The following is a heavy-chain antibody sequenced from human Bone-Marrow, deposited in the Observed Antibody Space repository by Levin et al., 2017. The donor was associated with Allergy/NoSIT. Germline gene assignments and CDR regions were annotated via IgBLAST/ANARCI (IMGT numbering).Heavy chain of an antibody. J-gene: IGHJ5*02. CDR3: AKDRGSVWLRVSWFDP. CDR2: INQDGSEK. CDR1: GFTFPNSW. D-gene: IGHD6-19*01. V-gene: IGHV3-7*01. Sequence: PGGSLRLSCVASGFTFPNSWMNWVRQAPGKGLEWVANINQDGSEKNYVDSVKGRFSISRDNAKNALYLQMNSLRVDDTAVYYCAKDRGSVWLRVSWFDPWGQGTLVTVSS.